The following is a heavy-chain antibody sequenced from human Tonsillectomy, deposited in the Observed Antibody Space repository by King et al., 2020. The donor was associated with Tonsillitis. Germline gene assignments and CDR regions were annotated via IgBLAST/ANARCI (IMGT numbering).Heavy chain of an antibody. CDR1: GFTFSDHY. D-gene: IGHD2-21*01. CDR3: ARGGRWCDY. J-gene: IGHJ4*02. V-gene: IGHV3-11*01. Sequence: VQLVESGGGLVKPGGSLRLSCAASGFTFSDHYLSWIRQAPGKGLEWVSYISTSENVIYYADSVKGGFTISRDNARNSLYLQMNSLTVDDTAVYYCARGGRWCDYWGQGALVTVSS. CDR2: ISTSENVI.